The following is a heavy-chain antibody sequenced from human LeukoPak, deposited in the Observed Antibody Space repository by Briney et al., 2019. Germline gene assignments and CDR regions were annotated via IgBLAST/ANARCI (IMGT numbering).Heavy chain of an antibody. D-gene: IGHD6-19*01. CDR2: ISSSSTYI. V-gene: IGHV3-21*01. CDR3: ARGSDSSGWLFWFDP. Sequence: GGSLTLSCAASVFTFSTYTMNCVRQAPGKGLEWVSSISSSSTYIFYADSVKGRFTISRDDAKNSLYLQMDTLRAEDTAVYYCARGSDSSGWLFWFDPWGQGTLVTVSS. J-gene: IGHJ5*02. CDR1: VFTFSTYT.